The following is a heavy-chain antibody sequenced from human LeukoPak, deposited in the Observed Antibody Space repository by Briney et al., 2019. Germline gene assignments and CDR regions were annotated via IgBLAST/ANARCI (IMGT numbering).Heavy chain of an antibody. J-gene: IGHJ6*02. CDR2: ISYDGSNK. Sequence: GGSLRLSCAASRFTFSTYGMHWVRQAPGKGLEWVAVISYDGSNKYYADSVKGRFTISRDNSKNTLYLQMNSLRAEDTAVYYCARGSYYDILTGWHYYGMDVWGQGTTVTVSS. V-gene: IGHV3-30*03. CDR3: ARGSYYDILTGWHYYGMDV. CDR1: RFTFSTYG. D-gene: IGHD3-9*01.